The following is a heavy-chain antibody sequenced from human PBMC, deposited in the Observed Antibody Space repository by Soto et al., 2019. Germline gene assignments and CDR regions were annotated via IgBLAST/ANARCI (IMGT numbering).Heavy chain of an antibody. CDR3: APRKYGSFNIGAFDI. CDR1: GFSFSTYE. D-gene: IGHD1-26*01. CDR2: ISKNGIDI. V-gene: IGHV3-48*03. J-gene: IGHJ3*02. Sequence: SLRLSCAASGFSFSTYEMNWVRQAPGKGLEWVSYISKNGIDIYYADSVKGRFTISRDNANNSLFLQMDSLRPEDTAVYYCAPRKYGSFNIGAFDIWGHGTMVTV.